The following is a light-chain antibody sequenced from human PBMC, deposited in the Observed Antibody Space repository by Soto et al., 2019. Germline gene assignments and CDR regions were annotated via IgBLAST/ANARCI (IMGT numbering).Light chain of an antibody. J-gene: IGKJ4*01. CDR3: HQRSNWPATLT. CDR1: QDINNY. V-gene: IGKV3-11*01. CDR2: DAS. Sequence: DIVLTQSPATLSLSPGERATLSCRASQDINNYLVWYQQKPGQAPRLLIYDASSRATGIPARFSGSGSGTDFTLTISSLEPEDFAVYYCHQRSNWPATLTFGGGTKVEIK.